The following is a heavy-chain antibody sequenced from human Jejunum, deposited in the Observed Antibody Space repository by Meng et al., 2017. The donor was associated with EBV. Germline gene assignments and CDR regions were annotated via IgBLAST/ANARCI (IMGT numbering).Heavy chain of an antibody. CDR1: GASISSSHW. Sequence: VQGQEPGPGLLRPSGTLFLTCAVPGASISSSHWWSWVRQAPGEGLEWIGEIYYTGRTNYNPSLKSRVSMSIDKSKNQFSLNLNSVTVADTAVYYCATSMSGYSYGYSWGQGTLVTVSS. CDR2: IYYTGRT. CDR3: ATSMSGYSYGYS. V-gene: IGHV4-4*02. J-gene: IGHJ5*02. D-gene: IGHD5-12*01.